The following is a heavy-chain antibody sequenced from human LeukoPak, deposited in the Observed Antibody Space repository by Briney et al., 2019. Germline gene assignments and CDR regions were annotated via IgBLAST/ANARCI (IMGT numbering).Heavy chain of an antibody. J-gene: IGHJ5*02. CDR3: ARDESGYSGYVRFDP. Sequence: GRSLRLSCAASGFTFDDYAMHWVRQAPGKELEWVSYISSSGGTIYYADSVKGRFTISRDNAKNSLYLQMNSLRAEDTAVYYCARDESGYSGYVRFDPWGQGTLVTVSS. V-gene: IGHV3-48*03. CDR1: GFTFDDYA. CDR2: ISSSGGTI. D-gene: IGHD5-12*01.